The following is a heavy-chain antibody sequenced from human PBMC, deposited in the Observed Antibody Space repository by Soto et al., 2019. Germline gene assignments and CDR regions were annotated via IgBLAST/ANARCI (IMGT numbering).Heavy chain of an antibody. CDR2: IYDSGNT. CDR3: ASSTNWANAAFDI. CDR1: GGSISSGGYY. V-gene: IGHV4-31*03. D-gene: IGHD7-27*01. J-gene: IGHJ3*02. Sequence: QVQLQESGPGLVKPSQTLSLTCTVSGGSISSGGYYWTWIRQRPGKGLEWIGNIYDSGNTYYNPSLKCRFTMSLDTSKNQFSLKLSSVTAADTAVYFCASSTNWANAAFDIWGQGTMVTVSS.